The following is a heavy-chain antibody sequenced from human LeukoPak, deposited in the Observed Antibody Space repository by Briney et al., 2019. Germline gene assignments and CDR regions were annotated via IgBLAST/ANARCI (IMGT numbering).Heavy chain of an antibody. D-gene: IGHD2-2*01. CDR1: GYSFTNYW. CDR3: ARLDRADCSSKRCSRGSGGFDI. V-gene: IGHV5-51*01. J-gene: IGHJ3*02. CDR2: IYPGDSDT. Sequence: GESLKISCKASGYSFTNYWFGWVRQMPGKGLEWMGNIYPGDSDTRYSPSFQGQVTTSADKSISTAYLQWSRLKASDTAMYYCARLDRADCSSKRCSRGSGGFDIWGQGKMVTVSS.